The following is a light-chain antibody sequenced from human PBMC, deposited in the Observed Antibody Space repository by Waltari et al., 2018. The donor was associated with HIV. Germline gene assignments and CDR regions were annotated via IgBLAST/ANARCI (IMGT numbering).Light chain of an antibody. CDR1: TSDVGGYNY. Sequence: QSALTQPRSVCGAPGRSVTIPCTGTTSDVGGYNYVSWYQQHPGKAPKLMIYDVSKRPSGVPDRFSGSKSGNTASLTISGLQAEDEADYYCCSYAGSYTYVFGTGTKVTVL. J-gene: IGLJ1*01. CDR3: CSYAGSYTYV. V-gene: IGLV2-11*01. CDR2: DVS.